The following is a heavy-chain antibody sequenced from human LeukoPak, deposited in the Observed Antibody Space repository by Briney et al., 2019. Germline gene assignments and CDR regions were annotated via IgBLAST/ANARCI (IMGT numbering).Heavy chain of an antibody. V-gene: IGHV3-23*01. CDR1: RFTFNIYA. Sequence: PGGSLRLSCAASRFTFNIYAMSWVRQTPGKGLEWLSSISGSGGGTFYANSVKGRFTISRDNSKKTLFLQMRGLRAEDTAVYYCAKWDENFYYMDVWGKGTTVTVSS. J-gene: IGHJ6*03. CDR3: AKWDENFYYMDV. CDR2: ISGSGGGT. D-gene: IGHD1-26*01.